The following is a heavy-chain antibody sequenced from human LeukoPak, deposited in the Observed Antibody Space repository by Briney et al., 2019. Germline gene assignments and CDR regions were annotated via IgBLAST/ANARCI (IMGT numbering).Heavy chain of an antibody. V-gene: IGHV1-18*01. CDR1: GYTFTSYG. CDR3: AREVSGTYRDYLDY. CDR2: ISPYNGNT. J-gene: IGHJ4*02. Sequence: ASVKVSCKASGYTFTSYGISWVRQAPGEGLEWMGWISPYNGNTNDAQKLQGRVTMTTDTSTSTAYMEVRSLRSDDTAVYYCAREVSGTYRDYLDYWGQGTLVTVSS. D-gene: IGHD1-26*01.